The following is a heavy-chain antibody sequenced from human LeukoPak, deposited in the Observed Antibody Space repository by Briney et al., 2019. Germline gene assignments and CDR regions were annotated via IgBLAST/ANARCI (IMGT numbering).Heavy chain of an antibody. CDR1: GGSITSYY. J-gene: IGHJ4*02. CDR3: AGEGHYYDSTGYYYGGEDY. D-gene: IGHD3-22*01. V-gene: IGHV4-4*07. CDR2: IYTRGST. Sequence: PSETLSLTCTVSGGSITSYYWSWIRQPAGKGLEWIGRIYTRGSTNYNPSLKSRVTVSVDTSRNQFSLELTSVTAADTAVYYCAGEGHYYDSTGYYYGGEDYWGQGTLVTVSS.